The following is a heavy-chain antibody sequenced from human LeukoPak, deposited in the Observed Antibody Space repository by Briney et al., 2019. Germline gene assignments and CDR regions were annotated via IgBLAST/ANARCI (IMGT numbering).Heavy chain of an antibody. V-gene: IGHV4-4*07. J-gene: IGHJ4*02. D-gene: IGHD6-19*01. CDR1: GGSISSYY. CDR2: IYTGGST. CDR3: ARRAVAGKGDYFDY. Sequence: SETLSLTCTVSGGSISSYYWSWIRQPAGKGLEWIGRIYTGGSTHNPSLKSRVTMSVDTSKNQFSLQLSSMTAADTAVYYCARRAVAGKGDYFDYWGQGTLVTVSS.